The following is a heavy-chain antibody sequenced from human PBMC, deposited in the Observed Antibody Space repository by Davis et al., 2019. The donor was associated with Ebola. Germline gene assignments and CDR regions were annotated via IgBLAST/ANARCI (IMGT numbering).Heavy chain of an antibody. CDR3: ARDRYSDGSGYFFEQSH. J-gene: IGHJ4*02. CDR2: ISYDGSNK. D-gene: IGHD3-22*01. CDR1: GFTFSSYA. V-gene: IGHV3-30-3*01. Sequence: GESLKISCAASGFTFSSYAMHWVRQAPGKGLEWVAVISYDGSNKYYADSVKGRFTISRDNSKNTLYLQMNSLRAEDTAVYYCARDRYSDGSGYFFEQSHWGQGTLVTVSS.